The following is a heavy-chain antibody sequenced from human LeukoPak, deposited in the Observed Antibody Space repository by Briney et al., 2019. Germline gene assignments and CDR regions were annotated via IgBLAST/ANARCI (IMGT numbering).Heavy chain of an antibody. D-gene: IGHD6-6*01. V-gene: IGHV3-9*01. CDR2: ISWNSGSI. CDR1: GFTFDDYA. Sequence: GGSLRLSCAGSGFTFDDYAMHWVRQAPGKGLERVSGISWNSGSIGYADSVKGRFTISRDNAKNSLYLQMNSLRAEDTAVYHCAKDRLEYTSSGYYYMDVWRKGTTVTVSS. CDR3: AKDRLEYTSSGYYYMDV. J-gene: IGHJ6*03.